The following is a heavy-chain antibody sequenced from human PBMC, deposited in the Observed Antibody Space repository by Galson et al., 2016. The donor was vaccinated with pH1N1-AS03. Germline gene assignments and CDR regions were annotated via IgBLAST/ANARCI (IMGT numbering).Heavy chain of an antibody. V-gene: IGHV3-7*03. CDR3: AIESPCNYYLDL. D-gene: IGHD4-11*01. J-gene: IGHJ2*01. CDR1: GFSFCASW. Sequence: SLRLSCAASGFSFCASWMSWVRQAPGKGLEWVANIRQDGSEKYYVDSVEGRFTISRDNAKNSLYLQMNSLRDEDRAVYYCAIESPCNYYLDLWGRGTLVT. CDR2: IRQDGSEK.